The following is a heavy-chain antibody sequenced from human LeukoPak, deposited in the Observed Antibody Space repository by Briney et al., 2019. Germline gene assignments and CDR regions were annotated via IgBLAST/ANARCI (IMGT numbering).Heavy chain of an antibody. CDR2: ISAYNGNT. CDR1: GDTFTSYG. CDR3: VIRPTYGGYLYYFDY. Sequence: ASPKVSCKPSGDTFTSYGISWVRQAPGEGLEWMGWISAYNGNTDYEQKLQGRVNMTTDTPTSTAYMELRSLRSDDTAVYSCVIRPTYGGYLYYFDYWGQGTLVTVSS. D-gene: IGHD4-17*01. V-gene: IGHV1-18*01. J-gene: IGHJ4*02.